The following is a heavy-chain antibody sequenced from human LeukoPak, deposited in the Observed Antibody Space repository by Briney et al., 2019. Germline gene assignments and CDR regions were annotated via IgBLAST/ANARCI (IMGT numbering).Heavy chain of an antibody. V-gene: IGHV3-74*01. CDR2: INSDGSYT. CDR1: GFTFSDSW. J-gene: IGHJ3*02. D-gene: IGHD3-16*01. Sequence: GGSLRLSCAASGFTFSDSWMHWVRQAPGKGLVSVSRINSDGSYTNYADSVKGRFIISRDNAKNTVNLQMNSLRLEDTAVYYCAREGVFDAFDIWGQGTMVTVSS. CDR3: AREGVFDAFDI.